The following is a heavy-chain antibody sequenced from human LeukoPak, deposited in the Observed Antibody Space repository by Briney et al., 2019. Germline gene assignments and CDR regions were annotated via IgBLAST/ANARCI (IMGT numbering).Heavy chain of an antibody. Sequence: GGSLRPSCAASGFTFSSYGMHWVRQAPGKGLEWVSYISSSSSTIYYADSVKGRFTISRDNAKNSLYLQMNSLRAEDTAVYYCARGGGDCDYWGQGTLVTVSS. V-gene: IGHV3-48*01. CDR1: GFTFSSYG. D-gene: IGHD2-21*02. CDR3: ARGGGDCDY. CDR2: ISSSSSTI. J-gene: IGHJ4*02.